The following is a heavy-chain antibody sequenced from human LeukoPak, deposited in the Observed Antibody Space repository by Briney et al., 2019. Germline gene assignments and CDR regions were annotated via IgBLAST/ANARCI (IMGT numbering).Heavy chain of an antibody. CDR2: IYSRGGT. J-gene: IGHJ4*02. CDR1: GFSVSNNY. Sequence: PGGSLRLSCAVSGFSVSNNYMNWVRQAPGKGLEWVSLIYSRGGTSYADSVKGRFTISRDSFKNTLFLQMNSLRVEDTAVYYCARDPPGIAASGTYYWGQGTLVTVSS. V-gene: IGHV3-53*01. D-gene: IGHD6-13*01. CDR3: ARDPPGIAASGTYY.